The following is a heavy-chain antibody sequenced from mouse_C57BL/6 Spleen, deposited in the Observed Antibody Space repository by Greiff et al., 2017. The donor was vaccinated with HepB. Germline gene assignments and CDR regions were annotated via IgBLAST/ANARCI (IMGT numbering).Heavy chain of an antibody. V-gene: IGHV14-4*01. Sequence: EVKLVESGAELVRPGASVKLSCTASGFNIKDDYMHWVKQRPEQGLEWIGWIDPENGDTEYASKFQGKATITADTSSNTAYLQLSSLTSEDTAVYYCTLYDYDGGGFDVWGTGTTVTVSS. CDR2: IDPENGDT. CDR3: TLYDYDGGGFDV. CDR1: GFNIKDDY. D-gene: IGHD2-4*01. J-gene: IGHJ1*03.